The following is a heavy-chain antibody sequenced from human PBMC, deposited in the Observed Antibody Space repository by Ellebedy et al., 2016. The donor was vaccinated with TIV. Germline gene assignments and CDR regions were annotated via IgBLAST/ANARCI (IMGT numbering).Heavy chain of an antibody. V-gene: IGHV3-33*01. CDR3: ARERLPSVGTDDAFDV. CDR1: GFMFSVYG. D-gene: IGHD1-1*01. J-gene: IGHJ3*01. Sequence: GESLKISCGASGFMFSVYGMHWVRQAPGKGLEWVAKVFYDGSNKKYAESVKDRFSISRDNAQNTLYLQMESLRGEDTAVYYCARERLPSVGTDDAFDVWGQGTMVIVSS. CDR2: VFYDGSNK.